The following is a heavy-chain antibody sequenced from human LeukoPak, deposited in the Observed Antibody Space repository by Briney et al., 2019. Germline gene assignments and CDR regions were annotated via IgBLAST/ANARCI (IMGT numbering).Heavy chain of an antibody. V-gene: IGHV3-30*14. CDR1: GFTFSSYA. Sequence: PGGSLRLSCAASGFTFSSYAMHWVRQAPGKGLEWEAVISYDGSNKYYADSVKGRFTISRDNSKNTLYLQMNSLRAEDTAVYYCARATDWGQGTLVTVSS. J-gene: IGHJ4*02. D-gene: IGHD1-1*01. CDR2: ISYDGSNK. CDR3: ARATD.